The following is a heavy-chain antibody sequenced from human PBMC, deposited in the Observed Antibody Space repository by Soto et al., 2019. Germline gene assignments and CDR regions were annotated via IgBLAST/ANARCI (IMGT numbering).Heavy chain of an antibody. V-gene: IGHV4-34*01. Sequence: SETLSLTCAVSGASFTGHYWSWIRQPPGKGLEWIGEVHHSGSTSYNPALKSRVTMSVDTSKNHFSLRLASVTAAYTAVYYCAREDARDGYSMDDWGQGTTVTVSS. J-gene: IGHJ6*02. CDR2: VHHSGST. CDR1: GASFTGHY. CDR3: AREDARDGYSMDD. D-gene: IGHD2-8*01.